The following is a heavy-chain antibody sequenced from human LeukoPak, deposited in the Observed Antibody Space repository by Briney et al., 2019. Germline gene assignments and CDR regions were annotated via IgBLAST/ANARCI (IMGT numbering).Heavy chain of an antibody. J-gene: IGHJ4*02. CDR1: GFTFSSYG. D-gene: IGHD3-10*01. V-gene: IGHV3-30*02. CDR3: AKEVWFGELFLDY. Sequence: GGSLRLSCAASGFTFSSYGMHWVRQAPGKGLGWVAFIRYDGSNKYYADSVKGRFTISRDNSKNTLHLQMNSLRAEDTAVYYCAKEVWFGELFLDYWGQGTLVTVSS. CDR2: IRYDGSNK.